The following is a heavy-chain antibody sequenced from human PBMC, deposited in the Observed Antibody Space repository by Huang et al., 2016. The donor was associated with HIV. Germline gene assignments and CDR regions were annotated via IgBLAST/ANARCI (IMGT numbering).Heavy chain of an antibody. CDR2: IYSDDST. CDR1: GFTVGRNY. CDR3: AAQWELRGGVDF. Sequence: EVQLVESGGGLIQPGGSLRLSCAASGFTVGRNYMGGVRQAPGKGLEWVSVIYSDDSTYFADSVKGRFTISRDNSKNTLYLQMNSLRAEDTAVYYCAAQWELRGGVDFWGQGTLVTVSS. D-gene: IGHD1-26*01. V-gene: IGHV3-53*01. J-gene: IGHJ4*02.